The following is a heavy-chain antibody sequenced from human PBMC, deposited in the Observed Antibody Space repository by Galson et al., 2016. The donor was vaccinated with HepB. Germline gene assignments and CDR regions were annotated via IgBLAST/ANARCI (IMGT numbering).Heavy chain of an antibody. CDR2: IGFDGNNR. J-gene: IGHJ6*02. V-gene: IGHV3-30*02. CDR3: TKLKRYYDSSGFGMDV. D-gene: IGHD3-22*01. Sequence: SLRLSCAASGFIFNTYGMQWVRQAPGKGLEWVAFIGFDGNNRFYADSVKGRFTISRDKSENTVYLQMNTLRTEDTAVYYCTKLKRYYDSSGFGMDVWGQGTTVTVSS. CDR1: GFIFNTYG.